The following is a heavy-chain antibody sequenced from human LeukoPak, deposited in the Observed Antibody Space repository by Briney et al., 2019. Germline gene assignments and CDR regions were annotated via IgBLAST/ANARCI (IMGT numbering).Heavy chain of an antibody. CDR3: SREQYTSGGSGWFGMDV. CDR1: GGSLSTYY. CDR2: IHQSGST. J-gene: IGHJ6*02. Sequence: SETLSLTCSVSGGSLSTYYWTWTRQPPGKGLEWIGFIHQSGSTEYNPSLKSRVTMSLDTSRNQFSLKMSTVTAADTAVYYCSREQYTSGGSGWFGMDVWGQGTTVTVPS. V-gene: IGHV4-59*12. D-gene: IGHD6-19*01.